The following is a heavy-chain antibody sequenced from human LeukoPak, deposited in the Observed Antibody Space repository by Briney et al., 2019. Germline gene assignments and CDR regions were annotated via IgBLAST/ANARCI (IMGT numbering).Heavy chain of an antibody. D-gene: IGHD5-12*01. J-gene: IGHJ6*03. CDR1: GFTFSDYY. Sequence: PGGSLRLSCAASGFTFSDYYMSWLRQAPGKGLEWVSYISSSGSTIYYADSVKGRFTISRDNAKNSLYLQMNSLRAEDTAVYYCARGEISGYDSLSYYYYYMDVWGKGTTVTISS. V-gene: IGHV3-11*04. CDR3: ARGEISGYDSLSYYYYYMDV. CDR2: ISSSGSTI.